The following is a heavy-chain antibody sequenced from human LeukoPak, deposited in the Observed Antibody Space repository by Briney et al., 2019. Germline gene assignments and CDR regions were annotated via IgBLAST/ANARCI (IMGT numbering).Heavy chain of an antibody. Sequence: PGGSLRLSCSASGFIFSSYAMRWVRQAPGKGLEYVSAISSNGGSTYYANSVKGRFTISRDNSKNTLYLQMGSLRAEDMAVYYCARAPEDIVVVPAAMIHYYYGMDVWGQGTTVTVSS. CDR3: ARAPEDIVVVPAAMIHYYYGMDV. CDR2: ISSNGGST. D-gene: IGHD2-2*01. V-gene: IGHV3-64*01. J-gene: IGHJ6*02. CDR1: GFIFSSYA.